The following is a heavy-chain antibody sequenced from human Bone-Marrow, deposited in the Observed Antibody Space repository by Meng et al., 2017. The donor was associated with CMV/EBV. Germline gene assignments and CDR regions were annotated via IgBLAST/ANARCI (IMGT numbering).Heavy chain of an antibody. CDR3: ARDCRYCSGGSCYCYYYGMDV. CDR2: ISSSGSTI. V-gene: IGHV3-48*04. Sequence: GESLKISCAASGFTFSSYAMSWVRQAPGKGLEWVSYISSSGSTIYFADSVKGRFTISRDNAQNSLYLQMNSLRAEDTAVYYCARDCRYCSGGSCYCYYYGMDVWGQGTTVTVSS. J-gene: IGHJ6*02. D-gene: IGHD2-15*01. CDR1: GFTFSSYA.